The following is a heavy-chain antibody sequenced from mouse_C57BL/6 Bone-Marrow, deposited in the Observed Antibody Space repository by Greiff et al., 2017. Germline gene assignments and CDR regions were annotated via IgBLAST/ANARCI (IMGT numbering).Heavy chain of an antibody. J-gene: IGHJ1*03. Sequence: VQLQQSGPELVKPGASVKLSCKASGYTFTSYDINWVKQRPGPGLEWIGWIYPRDGSTKYNEKFKGKATLTVDTSSSTAYMELHSLTSEDSAVYFCAREGTPSHWYFDVWGTGTTVTVSS. CDR3: AREGTPSHWYFDV. D-gene: IGHD3-3*01. CDR1: GYTFTSYD. CDR2: IYPRDGST. V-gene: IGHV1-85*01.